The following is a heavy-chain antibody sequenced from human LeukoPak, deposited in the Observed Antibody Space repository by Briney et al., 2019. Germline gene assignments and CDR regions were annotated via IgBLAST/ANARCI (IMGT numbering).Heavy chain of an antibody. Sequence: SQTLSLTCTVSGGSISSSDYYWSWIRQPPGKGLEWIGYMHYSGSTYYNPPLKSRVTISVDTSKKQISLKLSSVTAEDTAVYHCAREGAGTSFDSWGQGTLVIVSS. V-gene: IGHV4-30-4*01. CDR2: MHYSGST. CDR1: GGSISSSDYY. D-gene: IGHD6-19*01. CDR3: AREGAGTSFDS. J-gene: IGHJ4*02.